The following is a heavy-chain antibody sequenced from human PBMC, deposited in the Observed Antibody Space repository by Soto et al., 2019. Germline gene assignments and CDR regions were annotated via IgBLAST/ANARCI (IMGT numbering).Heavy chain of an antibody. J-gene: IGHJ6*02. CDR3: ACSSCSYYYYGMDV. CDR1: GYSFTSYW. Sequence: PGESLKISRKGSGYSFTSYWISWLSQMPGKGLEWMGRIDPSHSYTNYSPSFQGHVTISADKSVSTAYLQWSSLKASDTAMYYCACSSCSYYYYGMDVGGQGTTVTVSS. CDR2: IDPSHSYT. V-gene: IGHV5-10-1*01. D-gene: IGHD2-2*01.